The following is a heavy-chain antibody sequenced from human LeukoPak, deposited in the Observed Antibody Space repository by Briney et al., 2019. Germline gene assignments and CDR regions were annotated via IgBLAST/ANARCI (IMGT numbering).Heavy chain of an antibody. CDR2: IIPIFGTA. V-gene: IGHV1-69*05. CDR1: GGTFSSYA. Sequence: ASVKVSCKASGGTFSSYAISWVRHAPGQGLEWMGGIIPIFGTANYAQKFQGRVTITTDESTSTAYMELSSLRSEDTAVYYCARDRSYDFWSVRNNWFDPWGQGTLVTVSS. J-gene: IGHJ5*02. CDR3: ARDRSYDFWSVRNNWFDP. D-gene: IGHD3-3*01.